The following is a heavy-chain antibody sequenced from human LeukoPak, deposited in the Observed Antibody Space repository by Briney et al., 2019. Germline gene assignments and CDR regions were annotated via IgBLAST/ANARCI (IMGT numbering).Heavy chain of an antibody. CDR1: GFTFSTYA. CDR2: ISGSGDGT. Sequence: PGGSLTLSCAASGFTFSTYAMSWVRQAPGKGLEWVSAISGSGDGTYYADSVKGRFTISRDNSRNTVFLQINSLRAEDTAVYYCAKERKEVVLLWFGELGSWGQGTLVTVSS. CDR3: AKERKEVVLLWFGELGS. V-gene: IGHV3-23*01. D-gene: IGHD3-10*01. J-gene: IGHJ4*02.